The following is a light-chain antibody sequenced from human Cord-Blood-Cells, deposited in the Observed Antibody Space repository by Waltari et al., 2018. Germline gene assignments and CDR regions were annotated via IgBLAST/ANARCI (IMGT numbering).Light chain of an antibody. CDR2: EGS. Sequence: QSALTPPASVSGSPGQSITISCTGTSSDVGSYNLVPWYQQHPGKAPKLMIYEGSKRPSGVSNRFSGSKSGNTASLTISGLQAEDEADYYCCSYAGSSTLWVFGGGTKLTVL. CDR3: CSYAGSSTLWV. J-gene: IGLJ3*02. V-gene: IGLV2-23*01. CDR1: SSDVGSYNL.